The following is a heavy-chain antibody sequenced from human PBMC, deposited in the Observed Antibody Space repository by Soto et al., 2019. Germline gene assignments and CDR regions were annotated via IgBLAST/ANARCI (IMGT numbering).Heavy chain of an antibody. CDR2: IVVGSGNT. D-gene: IGHD3-22*01. J-gene: IGHJ6*02. CDR1: GFTFTSSA. CDR3: AALPWEGYYDSSGYYSGYYYGMDV. Sequence: SVKVSCKASGFTFTSSAMQWVRQARGQRPEWIGWIVVGSGNTNYAQKFQERVTITRDMSTSTAYMELSSLRSEDTAVYYCAALPWEGYYDSSGYYSGYYYGMDVWGQGTTVTVSS. V-gene: IGHV1-58*02.